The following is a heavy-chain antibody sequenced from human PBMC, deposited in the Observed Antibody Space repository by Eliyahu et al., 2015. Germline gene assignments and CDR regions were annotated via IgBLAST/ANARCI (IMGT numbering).Heavy chain of an antibody. V-gene: IGHV3-30*18. D-gene: IGHD6-19*01. CDR3: AKIPVAGNAFDI. Sequence: QVQLXESGGGVVQPGXSLRLSCAASGFTFSSXGMXWVRQAPGKGLXWVAVISYDGSNKYYADSVKGRFTISRDNSKNTLYLQMNSLRAEDTAVYYCAKIPVAGNAFDIWGQGTMVTVSS. J-gene: IGHJ3*02. CDR2: ISYDGSNK. CDR1: GFTFSSXG.